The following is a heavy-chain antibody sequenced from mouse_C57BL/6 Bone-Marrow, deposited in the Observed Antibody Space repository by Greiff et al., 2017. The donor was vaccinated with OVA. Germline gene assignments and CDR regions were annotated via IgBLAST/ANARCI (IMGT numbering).Heavy chain of an antibody. Sequence: VQLVESGAELARPGASVKLSCKASGYTFTSYGISWVKQRTGQGLEWIGEIYPRSGNTYYNEKFKGKATLTADKSSSTAYMELRSLTSEDSAVYFCARGHYYGSLYYFDYWGQGTTLTVSS. CDR3: ARGHYYGSLYYFDY. CDR1: GYTFTSYG. V-gene: IGHV1-81*01. J-gene: IGHJ2*01. D-gene: IGHD1-1*01. CDR2: IYPRSGNT.